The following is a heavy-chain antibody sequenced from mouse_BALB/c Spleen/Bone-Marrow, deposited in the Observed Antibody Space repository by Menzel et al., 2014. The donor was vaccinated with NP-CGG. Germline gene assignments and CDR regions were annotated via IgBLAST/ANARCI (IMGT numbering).Heavy chain of an antibody. J-gene: IGHJ2*01. D-gene: IGHD1-1*01. CDR1: GFTFSNYW. CDR3: TRGYYYGSSYVFDY. CDR2: IRLKSNNYAT. V-gene: IGHV6-6*02. Sequence: EVQRVESGGGLVQPGGSMKLSCVASGFTFSNYWMNWVRQSPEKGLEWVAEIRLKSNNYATHYAESVKGRFTISRDDSKSSVYLQMNNLRAEDTGIYYCTRGYYYGSSYVFDYWGQGTTLTVSS.